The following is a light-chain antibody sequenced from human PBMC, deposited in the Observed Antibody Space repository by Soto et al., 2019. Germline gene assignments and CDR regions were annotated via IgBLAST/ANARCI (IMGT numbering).Light chain of an antibody. CDR2: EVN. V-gene: IGLV2-8*01. CDR1: SSDVGGYNY. Sequence: QSALTQSPSASGSPGQSVTISCIGTSSDVGGYNYVSWYQHHPGKAPKLIIYEVNKRPSGVPDRFSGSKSGNTASLTVSGLQAEDEADYYCSSYAGSSNVFGTGTKVTVL. CDR3: SSYAGSSNV. J-gene: IGLJ1*01.